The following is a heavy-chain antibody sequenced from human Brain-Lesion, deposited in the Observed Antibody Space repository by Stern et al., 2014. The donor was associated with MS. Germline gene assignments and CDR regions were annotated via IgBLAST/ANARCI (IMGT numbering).Heavy chain of an antibody. V-gene: IGHV1-2*02. CDR2: LNPNTGGT. CDR1: GYIFTGYY. J-gene: IGHJ6*02. Sequence: QVQLVQSGAEVKKPGASVKVSCKASGYIFTGYYIHWVRQAPGQGLEWMAWLNPNTGGTKYAQQFQGRVTLTRDTSPSTPHVELSSLTSDDTAVYYCARDQRGITIFGVVTDYYYLGMDVWGQGTTVTVSS. CDR3: ARDQRGITIFGVVTDYYYLGMDV. D-gene: IGHD3-3*01.